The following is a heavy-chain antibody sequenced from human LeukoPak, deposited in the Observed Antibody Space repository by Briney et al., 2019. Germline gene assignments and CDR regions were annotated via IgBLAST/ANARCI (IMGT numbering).Heavy chain of an antibody. CDR2: ISGSGGST. J-gene: IGHJ6*02. CDR1: GFTFSSYA. Sequence: XGSLRLSCAASGFTFSSYAMSWVRQAPGKGLEWVSAISGSGGSTYYADSVKGRFTISRDNSKNTLYLQMNSLRAEDTAVYYCATSPRLYYYYGMDVWGQGTTVTVSS. CDR3: ATSPRLYYYYGMDV. V-gene: IGHV3-23*01.